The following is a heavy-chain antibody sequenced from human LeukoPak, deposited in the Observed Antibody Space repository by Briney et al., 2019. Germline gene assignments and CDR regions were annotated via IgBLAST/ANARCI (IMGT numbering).Heavy chain of an antibody. CDR3: ARDDLELLEATVTTYYYYYYGMDV. CDR1: GFTFSSYW. Sequence: GGSLRLSCAASGFTFSSYWMSWVRQAPGKGLEWVANIKQDGSEKYYVDSVKGRFTISRDNAKNSLYLQMNSLRAEDTAVYYCARDDLELLEATVTTYYYYYYGMDVWGQGTTVTVSS. CDR2: IKQDGSEK. J-gene: IGHJ6*02. D-gene: IGHD4-17*01. V-gene: IGHV3-7*01.